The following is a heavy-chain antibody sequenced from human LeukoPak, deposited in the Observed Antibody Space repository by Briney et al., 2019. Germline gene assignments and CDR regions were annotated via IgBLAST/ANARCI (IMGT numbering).Heavy chain of an antibody. CDR1: GGSFSGYY. V-gene: IGHV3-23*01. CDR2: ISGRADST. J-gene: IGHJ3*01. CDR3: AKDHDYYNSGPV. D-gene: IGHD3-10*01. Sequence: PSETLSLTCAVYGGSFSGYYWSWVRQAPGKGLEWVSAISGRADSTYYAGSVKGRFYISRDNSKNTLYLQMNSLRAEDTAVYYCAKDHDYYNSGPVWGQGTMVTVSS.